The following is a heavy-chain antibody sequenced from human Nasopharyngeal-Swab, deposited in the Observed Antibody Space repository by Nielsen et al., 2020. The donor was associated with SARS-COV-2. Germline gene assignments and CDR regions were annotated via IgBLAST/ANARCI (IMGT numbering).Heavy chain of an antibody. V-gene: IGHV3-23*01. Sequence: GGSLRLSCVAFGFSLNRYAMIWVRQAPGKGLEWVSGISASGRATYYVDSVEGRLTISRDNSRNTLSLQMNNLRAEDTATYYCARGCDTDCFRVDSWGQGTLVTVSS. CDR1: GFSLNRYA. CDR2: ISASGRAT. D-gene: IGHD2-21*02. J-gene: IGHJ4*02. CDR3: ARGCDTDCFRVDS.